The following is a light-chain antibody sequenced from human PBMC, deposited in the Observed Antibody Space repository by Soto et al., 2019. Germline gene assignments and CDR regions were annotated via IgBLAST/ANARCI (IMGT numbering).Light chain of an antibody. V-gene: IGKV1-5*01. CDR2: DAS. CDR3: QQYNSYSYT. J-gene: IGKJ2*01. CDR1: QSISSW. Sequence: DIQMTQSPSTLSASVGDRVTITCRASQSISSWLAWYQQKPGKAPKLLIYDASSLESGVPSRFRGSGSGTEFTLTISSLQPDDVAPYYCQQYNSYSYTIGQGTKLEIK.